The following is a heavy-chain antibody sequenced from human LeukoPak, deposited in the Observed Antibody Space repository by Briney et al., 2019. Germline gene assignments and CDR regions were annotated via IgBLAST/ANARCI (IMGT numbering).Heavy chain of an antibody. CDR3: ARDSADYGDYDY. J-gene: IGHJ4*02. Sequence: GASVKVSCKASGYTFTSYFMHWVRQAPGQGLDWMGIINPSGGSTSYAQKFQGRVTMTRDTSTSTVYMELSSLRSEATAVYYCARDSADYGDYDYWGQGTLVTVSS. CDR2: INPSGGST. CDR1: GYTFTSYF. V-gene: IGHV1-46*01. D-gene: IGHD4-17*01.